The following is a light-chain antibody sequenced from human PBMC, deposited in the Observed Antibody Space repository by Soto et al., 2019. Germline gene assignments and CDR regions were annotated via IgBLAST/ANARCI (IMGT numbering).Light chain of an antibody. Sequence: ALPMTQSPSSLSASVGDRVTITCRASQDIRNDLGWYQQKAGKVPKLLIYGASTLQSGVPSRFSGRGSGTDFTLTISSLQPEDFATYYCLQDYNYPRTFGQGTKLEIK. CDR1: QDIRND. CDR3: LQDYNYPRT. CDR2: GAS. V-gene: IGKV1-6*01. J-gene: IGKJ2*01.